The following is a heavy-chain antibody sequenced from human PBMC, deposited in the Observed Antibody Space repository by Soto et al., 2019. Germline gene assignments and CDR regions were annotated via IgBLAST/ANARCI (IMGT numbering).Heavy chain of an antibody. CDR1: GYSFTSYW. V-gene: IGHV5-51*01. CDR3: ARRPRGWIDP. CDR2: IYPGDSDT. J-gene: IGHJ5*01. Sequence: GEALKISCRGSGYSFTSYWIGWVRQMSGKGLEWMGIIYPGDSDTRYSPSFQGQVTISVDKSISTAYLQWSSLKASDTAIYYCARRPRGWIDPWGQGTLVTVSS.